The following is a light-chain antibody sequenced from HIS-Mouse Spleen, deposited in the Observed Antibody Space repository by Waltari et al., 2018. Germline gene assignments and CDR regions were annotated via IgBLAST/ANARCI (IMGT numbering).Light chain of an antibody. V-gene: IGKV3-11*01. CDR2: DAS. J-gene: IGKJ2*01. CDR3: QQRSNWPYT. CDR1: QSVSSY. Sequence: EIVLTQSPATLSLSPGERATLSCRASQSVSSYLAWYQQKPGQAPRLLIYDASNRATGIPARFSGRRSGTDFTLTISSLEPEDFAVYYCQQRSNWPYTFGQGTKLEIK.